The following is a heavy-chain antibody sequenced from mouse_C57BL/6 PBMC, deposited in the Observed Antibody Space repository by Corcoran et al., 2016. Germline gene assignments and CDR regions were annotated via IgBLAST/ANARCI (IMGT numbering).Heavy chain of an antibody. V-gene: IGHV8-12*01. D-gene: IGHD2-4*01. J-gene: IGHJ4*01. CDR2: IYWDDDK. CDR3: ARRARYDYDGNAMDY. CDR1: GFSLSTSGMG. Sequence: QVTLKESGPGILQSSQTLSLTCSFSGFSLSTSGMGVSWIRQPSGKGLEWLAHIYWDDDKRYNPSLKSRLTISKVTSRNQVFLKITSVDTADTATYYCARRARYDYDGNAMDYWGQGTSVTVSS.